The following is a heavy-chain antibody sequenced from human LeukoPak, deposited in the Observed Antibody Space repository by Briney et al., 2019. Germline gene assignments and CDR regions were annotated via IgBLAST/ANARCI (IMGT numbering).Heavy chain of an antibody. CDR3: ASGPPNWGFDY. V-gene: IGHV1-8*01. D-gene: IGHD7-27*01. J-gene: IGHJ4*02. CDR2: MSPNSGNT. Sequence: ASVKVSCKAPGYTFISYDINWVRQATGQGLEWMGWMSPNSGNTGYAQKFQGRVTMTRDTSKSTAYMELSSLRSEDTAVYYCASGPPNWGFDYWGQGTLVTVSS. CDR1: GYTFISYD.